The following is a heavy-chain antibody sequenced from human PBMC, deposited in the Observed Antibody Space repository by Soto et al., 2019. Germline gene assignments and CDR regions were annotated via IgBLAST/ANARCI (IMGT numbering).Heavy chain of an antibody. CDR3: ARSGAYCTSITCLFDSF. CDR2: ISAYNGDT. D-gene: IGHD2-8*01. V-gene: IGHV1-18*01. J-gene: IGHJ4*02. CDR1: GYTFTSYG. Sequence: GASVKVSCKGSGYTFTSYGYAWVRQAPGQGLEWMGWISAYNGDTNYAQKFQDRVTLTTDTSTTTAHMELRNLGSDDTAVYYCARSGAYCTSITCLFDSFWGLGTRVTVSS.